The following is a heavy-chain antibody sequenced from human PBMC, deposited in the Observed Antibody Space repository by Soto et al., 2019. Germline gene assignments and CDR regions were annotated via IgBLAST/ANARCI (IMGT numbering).Heavy chain of an antibody. CDR3: AGAMVRGVSYYYYMDV. D-gene: IGHD3-10*01. Sequence: GGSLRLSCAASGFTFSSYGMHWVRQAPGKGLEWVAVISYDGSNKYYADSVKGRFTISRDNSKNTLYLQMNSLRAEDTAVYYCAGAMVRGVSYYYYMDVWGKGTTVTVSS. J-gene: IGHJ6*03. V-gene: IGHV3-30*03. CDR2: ISYDGSNK. CDR1: GFTFSSYG.